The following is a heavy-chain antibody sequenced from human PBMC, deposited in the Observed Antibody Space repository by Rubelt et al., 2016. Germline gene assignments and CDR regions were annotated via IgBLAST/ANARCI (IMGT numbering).Heavy chain of an antibody. CDR1: GFSFDDYA. D-gene: IGHD3-22*01. CDR2: MTWNSVSI. J-gene: IGHJ4*02. CDR3: TRDGSYDNSGYFLYSFED. Sequence: EVQLVESGGGLVPTGRSLRLSCAASGFSFDDYAMHWVWQAPGKGLEWVSSMTWNSVSIGYADSVKGRFTISSDNDKNSLYLQMNRLRVEDTAVYYCTRDGSYDNSGYFLYSFEDWGQGTPVIVSS. V-gene: IGHV3-9*01.